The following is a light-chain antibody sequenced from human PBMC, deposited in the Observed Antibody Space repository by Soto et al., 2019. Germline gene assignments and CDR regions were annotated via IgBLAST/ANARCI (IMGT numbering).Light chain of an antibody. CDR1: QSVSSNY. CDR3: QHYGSSLSIT. J-gene: IGKJ5*01. Sequence: ESVLTQSPGSLSLSPGERATLSCRASQSVSSNYLAWYQHKPGQAPRLLIYGASSRATGIPDRFSGSGSGTDFTLTISILEPEDFAVYYCQHYGSSLSITFGQGTRLEI. V-gene: IGKV3-20*01. CDR2: GAS.